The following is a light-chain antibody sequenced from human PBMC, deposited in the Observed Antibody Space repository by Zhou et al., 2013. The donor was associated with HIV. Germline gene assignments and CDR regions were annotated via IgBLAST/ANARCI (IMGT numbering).Light chain of an antibody. CDR2: AAS. V-gene: IGKV1-9*01. CDR3: QQLNSYPLT. Sequence: DIQLTQSPSFLSASVGDRVTITCRASRDINSYLAWYQQKPGKAPKLLIYAASTLQSGVPSRFSGSGSGTEFTLTISSLQPEDFASYSCQQLNSYPLTFGGGTKVEIK. J-gene: IGKJ4*01. CDR1: RDINSY.